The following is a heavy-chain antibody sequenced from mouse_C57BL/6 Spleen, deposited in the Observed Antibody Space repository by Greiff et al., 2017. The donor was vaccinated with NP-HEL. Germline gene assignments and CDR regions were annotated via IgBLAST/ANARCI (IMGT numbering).Heavy chain of an antibody. Sequence: QVQLKQSGAELVRPGASVTLSCKASGYTFTDYEMHWVKQTPVHGLEWIGAIDPETGGTAYNQKFKGKAILTADKSSSTAYMELRSLTSEDSAVYYCTREMGHYYGSSYGYFDVWGTGTTVTVSS. J-gene: IGHJ1*03. CDR3: TREMGHYYGSSYGYFDV. CDR2: IDPETGGT. V-gene: IGHV1-15*01. D-gene: IGHD1-1*01. CDR1: GYTFTDYE.